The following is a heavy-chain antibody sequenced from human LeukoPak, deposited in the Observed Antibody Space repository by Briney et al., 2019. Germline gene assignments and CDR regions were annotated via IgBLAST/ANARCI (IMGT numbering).Heavy chain of an antibody. CDR3: AREGGYDSSGSNSGANWFDP. V-gene: IGHV1-46*01. J-gene: IGHJ5*02. CDR2: INPSGGST. Sequence: ASVKVSCKASGYTFTSYYMHWVRQAPGQGLEWMGIINPSGGSTSYAQKFQGRVTMTRDTSTSTVYMELSSLRSEDTAVYYCAREGGYDSSGSNSGANWFDPWGQGTLVTVSS. CDR1: GYTFTSYY. D-gene: IGHD3-22*01.